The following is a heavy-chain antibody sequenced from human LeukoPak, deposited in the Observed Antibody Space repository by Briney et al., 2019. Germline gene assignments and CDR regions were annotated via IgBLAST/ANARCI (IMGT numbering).Heavy chain of an antibody. V-gene: IGHV3-7*01. CDR3: ARDSGWYTHDY. D-gene: IGHD6-19*01. J-gene: IGHJ4*02. CDR2: INQDETEK. CDR1: GFTFSSYS. Sequence: GGSLRLSCAASGFTFSSYSMNWVRQAPGKGLEWVANINQDETEKYYVGSVKGRFTISRDNAKNLLYLEMKSLRAEDTAVYYCARDSGWYTHDYWGRGTLVTVSS.